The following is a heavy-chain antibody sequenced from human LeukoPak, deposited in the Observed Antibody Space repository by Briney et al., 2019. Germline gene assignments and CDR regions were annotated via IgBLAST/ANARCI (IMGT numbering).Heavy chain of an antibody. D-gene: IGHD3-10*01. V-gene: IGHV4-59*08. CDR2: IYYSGRT. J-gene: IGHJ3*02. CDR1: GGSIRSYH. CDR3: ASRRGREDAFDI. Sequence: NPSETLSLTCTVSGGSIRSYHWSWLRQPPGKGLEWMGYIYYSGRTYYNPSLKSRVTISVDTSKNQFSLKLSSVTAADTAVYYCASRRGREDAFDIWGQGTMVTVSS.